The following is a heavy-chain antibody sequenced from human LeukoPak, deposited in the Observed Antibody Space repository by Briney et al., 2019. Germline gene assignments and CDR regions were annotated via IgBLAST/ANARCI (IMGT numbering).Heavy chain of an antibody. CDR3: AKDVAAAGTGYFDY. V-gene: IGHV3-7*03. D-gene: IGHD6-13*01. CDR2: IRQDGSAR. J-gene: IGHJ4*02. Sequence: PGGSLRLSCEASGFALSSTWMSWVRQSPGRGLEWVANIRQDGSARYYRDSVSGRFTISRDNAKNSLYLQMNSLRAEDSALYYCAKDVAAAGTGYFDYWGQGTLVTVSS. CDR1: GFALSSTW.